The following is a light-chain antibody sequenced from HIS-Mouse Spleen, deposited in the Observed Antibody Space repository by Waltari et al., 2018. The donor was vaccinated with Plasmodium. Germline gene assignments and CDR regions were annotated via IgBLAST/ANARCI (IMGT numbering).Light chain of an antibody. CDR1: QSISSW. J-gene: IGKJ2*01. CDR3: QQYNSYSYT. CDR2: KAS. Sequence: DIQMTQSPSTLSASVGDRVTITCRASQSISSWLAWYQQKPGKAPKLLIYKASSLESGVPSRFSGSGSGTEFTLTISILQPDDFATYYCQQYNSYSYTFGQGTKL. V-gene: IGKV1-5*03.